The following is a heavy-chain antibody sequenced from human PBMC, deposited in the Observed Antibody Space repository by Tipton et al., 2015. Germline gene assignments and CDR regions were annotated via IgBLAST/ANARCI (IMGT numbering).Heavy chain of an antibody. Sequence: SLRLSCAASGFTFDDYAMHWVRQAPGKGLEWVSGISWNGGSIGYADSVKGRFTFSRDNAKNSLYLQMNRLRAEDTAVYYCARSGGYGWDQWGQGTLVTVSS. CDR2: ISWNGGSI. J-gene: IGHJ4*02. CDR3: ARSGGYGWDQ. CDR1: GFTFDDYA. V-gene: IGHV3-9*01. D-gene: IGHD5-12*01.